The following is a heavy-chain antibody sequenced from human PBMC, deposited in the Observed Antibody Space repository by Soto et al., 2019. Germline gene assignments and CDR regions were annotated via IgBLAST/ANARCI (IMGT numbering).Heavy chain of an antibody. CDR3: ARGRYCLTGRCFPNWFES. V-gene: IGHV4-30-4*01. Sequence: ASETLSLTCSVSGDSISTVDYFWAWIRQPPGQALEYIGYIYKSATTYYNPSFEGRVAISLDTSKSHFSLNVTSVTAADTAVYFCARGRYCLTGRCFPNWFESWGQGTLVTVSS. D-gene: IGHD2-15*01. J-gene: IGHJ5*01. CDR1: GDSISTVDYF. CDR2: IYKSATT.